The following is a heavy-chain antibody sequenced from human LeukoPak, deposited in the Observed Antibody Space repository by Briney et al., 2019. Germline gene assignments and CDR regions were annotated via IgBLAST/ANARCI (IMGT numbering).Heavy chain of an antibody. CDR3: ARGGGVDILTGFQY. D-gene: IGHD3-9*01. CDR1: GGTFTNYA. Sequence: SVKVSCKASGGTFTNYAINWVRQAPGQGLEWMGRIIPILDVTNYAQKFQGRVTITADKSTSTAYMELSSLRSEDTAVYYCARGGGVDILTGFQYWGQGTLVTVSS. J-gene: IGHJ4*02. CDR2: IIPILDVT. V-gene: IGHV1-69*04.